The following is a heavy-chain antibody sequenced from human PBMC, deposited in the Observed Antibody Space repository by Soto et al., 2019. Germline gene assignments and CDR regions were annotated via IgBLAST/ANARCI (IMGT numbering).Heavy chain of an antibody. CDR3: ARVDIVVVPASFYYYGMDV. CDR1: GFTFSSYW. CDR2: INSDGSST. D-gene: IGHD2-2*03. J-gene: IGHJ6*02. Sequence: GVLRLSCAASGFTFSSYWMHCFLQGPVEVLVWVSRINSDGSSTSYADSVKGRFTISRDNAKNTLYLQMNSLRAEDTAVYYCARVDIVVVPASFYYYGMDVWGQGTTVTVSS. V-gene: IGHV3-74*01.